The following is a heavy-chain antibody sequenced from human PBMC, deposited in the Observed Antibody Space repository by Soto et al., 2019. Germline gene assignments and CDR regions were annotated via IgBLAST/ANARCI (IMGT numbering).Heavy chain of an antibody. Sequence: GGSLRLSCEASGFTFSSYAMHWVRQAPGKGLEWVAVISYDGSNKYYADSVKGRFTISRDNSKNTLYLQMNSLRAEDTAVYYCARDRFHRIAVAGNFDYWGQGTLVTVSS. D-gene: IGHD6-19*01. J-gene: IGHJ4*02. CDR1: GFTFSSYA. CDR3: ARDRFHRIAVAGNFDY. V-gene: IGHV3-30*04. CDR2: ISYDGSNK.